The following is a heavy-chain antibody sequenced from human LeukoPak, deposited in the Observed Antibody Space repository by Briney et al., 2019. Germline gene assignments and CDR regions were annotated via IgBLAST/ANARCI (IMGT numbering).Heavy chain of an antibody. CDR1: GFSLSTSGVG. CDR3: AHRRKTESGWYTFHY. J-gene: IGHJ4*02. CDR2: IYWDDDK. D-gene: IGHD6-19*01. Sequence: ESGPTLVNPTQALTLTCTFSGFSLSTSGVGVGWIRQPPGKALEWLALIYWDDDKRYSPSLKSRLTITKDTSKNQVVLTMTNMDPVDTATYYCAHRRKTESGWYTFHYWGQGTLVTVSS. V-gene: IGHV2-5*02.